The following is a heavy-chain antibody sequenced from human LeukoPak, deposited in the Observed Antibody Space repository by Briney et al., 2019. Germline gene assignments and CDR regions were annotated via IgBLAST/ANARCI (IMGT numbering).Heavy chain of an antibody. V-gene: IGHV4-38-2*01. Sequence: SETLSLTCAVSGYSLSSGYYWGWIRLPPGKGLEWIGSIYYSGSTHYNPSLKSGVTISVDTSENQFSLKLSSVTAADTAVYYCARRQTLTTVTTNLYYFDYWGQGTLVTVSS. CDR3: ARRQTLTTVTTNLYYFDY. D-gene: IGHD4-11*01. CDR1: GYSLSSGYY. CDR2: IYYSGST. J-gene: IGHJ4*02.